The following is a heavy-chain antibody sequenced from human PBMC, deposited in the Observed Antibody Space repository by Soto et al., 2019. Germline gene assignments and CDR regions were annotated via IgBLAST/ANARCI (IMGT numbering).Heavy chain of an antibody. V-gene: IGHV1-8*01. J-gene: IGHJ5*02. CDR3: ARGIKYGAYSRWFDP. CDR2: MNPNSGNT. D-gene: IGHD4-17*01. CDR1: GYTFTSYD. Sequence: QVQLVQSGAEVKKPGASVKVSCKASGYTFTSYDINWVRQATGQGLEYLGWMNPNSGNTAYVQKFQGTVTMTGDTSITTAYMELSSLRSEDTAVYFCARGIKYGAYSRWFDPWGQGTLVTVSS.